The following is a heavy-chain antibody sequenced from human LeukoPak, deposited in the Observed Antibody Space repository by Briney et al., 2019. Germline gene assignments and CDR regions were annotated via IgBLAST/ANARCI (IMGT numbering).Heavy chain of an antibody. V-gene: IGHV3-74*01. CDR3: AKDFVGPDDY. J-gene: IGHJ4*02. Sequence: GGSLRLSCAASKFTFSSYWMSWVRQAPGKGLVWVSRIDSNGRTINYADSVKGRFTISRDNANSMLYLQMNSLRAEDSAVYYCAKDFVGPDDYWGQGTLVTVSS. D-gene: IGHD1-26*01. CDR1: KFTFSSYW. CDR2: IDSNGRTI.